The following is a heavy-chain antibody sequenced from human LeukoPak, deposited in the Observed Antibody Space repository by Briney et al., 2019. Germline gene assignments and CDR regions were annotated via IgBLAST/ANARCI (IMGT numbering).Heavy chain of an antibody. J-gene: IGHJ3*02. Sequence: ASVKVSCTASGFTFMSYGISWLRQAPGQGLEWMGWISAYNGNTNYAQNVQGRLTMTTDTSTSTAYMELRSLRSDDTAMYYCARPTITLFDEGTFDIWGQGIMVTVSS. CDR1: GFTFMSYG. CDR3: ARPTITLFDEGTFDI. CDR2: ISAYNGNT. D-gene: IGHD5-24*01. V-gene: IGHV1-18*01.